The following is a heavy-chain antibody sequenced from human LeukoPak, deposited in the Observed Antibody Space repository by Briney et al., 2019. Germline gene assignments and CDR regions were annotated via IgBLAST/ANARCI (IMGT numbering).Heavy chain of an antibody. D-gene: IGHD3-10*01. V-gene: IGHV4-4*09. CDR2: IYTSGST. CDR3: ARYITMVRGSITPSGFDY. J-gene: IGHJ4*02. Sequence: SETLSLTCTVSGGSISSYYWSWIRQPPGKGLEWIGYIYTSGSTNYNPSLKSRVTISVDTSKNQFSLKLSSVTAADTAVYYCARYITMVRGSITPSGFDYWGQGTLVTVSS. CDR1: GGSISSYY.